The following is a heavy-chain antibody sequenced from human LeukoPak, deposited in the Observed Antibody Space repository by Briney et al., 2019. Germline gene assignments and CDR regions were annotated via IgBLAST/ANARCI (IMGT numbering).Heavy chain of an antibody. CDR1: GYSFSNYW. Sequence: GESLKISCKGSGYSFSNYWIGWVRQMPGKGLEWMGIIYPGDSDTRYSPSFQGQVTISADKSISTAYMELSRLRSDDTAVYYCARGAEYSYYMDVWGRGTTVTISS. CDR3: ARGAEYSYYMDV. J-gene: IGHJ6*03. V-gene: IGHV5-51*01. CDR2: IYPGDSDT.